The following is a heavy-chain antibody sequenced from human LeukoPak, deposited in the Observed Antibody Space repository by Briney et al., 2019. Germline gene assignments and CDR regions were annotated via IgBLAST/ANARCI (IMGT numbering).Heavy chain of an antibody. CDR3: ARGPPRGKYYYMDV. CDR1: GFTFSSFD. D-gene: IGHD1-1*01. V-gene: IGHV3-13*01. CDR2: IGTASDT. J-gene: IGHJ6*03. Sequence: GGSLRLSCAASGFTFSSFDMHWVRQPTGQGLEWVSTIGTASDTYYPGSVEGRFTLSTDNAKNSLYLQMNSLTAGDTAVYYCARGPPRGKYYYMDVWGKGTTVTVSS.